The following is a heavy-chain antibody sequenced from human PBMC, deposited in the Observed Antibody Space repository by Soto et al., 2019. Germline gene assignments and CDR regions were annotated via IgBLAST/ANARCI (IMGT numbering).Heavy chain of an antibody. D-gene: IGHD3-22*01. V-gene: IGHV4-59*01. Sequence: PSETLSLTCIVSCGSMTSYYWNWLWQPQGQGMEWNGYIDDAGSTKFNPSLTSRVTMSIVTSQGQVSLTLDSVTAAETAVYYSARAYFGFSGGYSPYLYCEVRGNGTLVPVSS. CDR3: ARAYFGFSGGYSPYLYCEV. CDR2: IDDAGST. J-gene: IGHJ1*01. CDR1: CGSMTSYY.